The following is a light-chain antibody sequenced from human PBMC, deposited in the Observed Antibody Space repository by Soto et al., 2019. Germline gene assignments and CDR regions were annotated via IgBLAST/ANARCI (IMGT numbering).Light chain of an antibody. V-gene: IGLV1-40*01. CDR2: GNS. Sequence: QPVLTQPASVSGAPGQRVTISCTGSSSNIGAGYDVHWYQQLPGTAPKLLIYGNSNRPSGVPDRFSGSKSGTSASLAITGLQAEDEADYFCQSYYSSLSVVFGGGTKLTVL. CDR3: QSYYSSLSVV. CDR1: SSNIGAGYD. J-gene: IGLJ2*01.